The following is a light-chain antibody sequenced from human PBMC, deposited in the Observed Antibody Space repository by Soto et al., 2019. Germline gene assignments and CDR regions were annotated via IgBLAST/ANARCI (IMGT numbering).Light chain of an antibody. CDR3: CSYAGSYTYV. CDR1: CSDVGTFDS. Sequence: QSALIQPPSVSGSPGQSVTISCTGTCSDVGTFDSVSWYQHHPDRVPKPMIYTVSKRPSGVPDRFSGSKSGNTASLTISGLQAEDEADYYCCSYAGSYTYVFGTGTKVTVL. CDR2: TVS. V-gene: IGLV2-11*01. J-gene: IGLJ1*01.